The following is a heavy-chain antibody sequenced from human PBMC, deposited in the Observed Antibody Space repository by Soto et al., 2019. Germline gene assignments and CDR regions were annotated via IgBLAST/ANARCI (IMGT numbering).Heavy chain of an antibody. V-gene: IGHV3-30-3*01. CDR2: ISYDGSNK. D-gene: IGHD3-3*01. J-gene: IGHJ4*02. CDR1: GFTFSSYA. CDR3: ARASLRITIFGVVLY. Sequence: GGSLRLSCAASGFTFSSYAMHWVRQAPGKGLEWVAVISYDGSNKYYADSVKGRFTISRGNSKNTLYLQMNSLRAEDTAVYYCARASLRITIFGVVLYWGQGTLVTVSS.